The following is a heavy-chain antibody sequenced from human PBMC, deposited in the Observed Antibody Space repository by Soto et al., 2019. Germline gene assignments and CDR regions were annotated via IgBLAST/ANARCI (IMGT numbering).Heavy chain of an antibody. V-gene: IGHV3-48*03. D-gene: IGHD2-2*01. CDR1: GFTFSSYE. CDR2: ISSSGSTI. J-gene: IGHJ3*02. Sequence: EVQLVESGGGLVQPGGSLRLSCAASGFTFSSYEMNWVRQAPGKGLEWVSYISSSGSTIYYADSVKGRFTISRDNAKNSLYLQMNSLRAEDTAVYYCARSQPVVVPGDDAFDIWGQGTMVTVSS. CDR3: ARSQPVVVPGDDAFDI.